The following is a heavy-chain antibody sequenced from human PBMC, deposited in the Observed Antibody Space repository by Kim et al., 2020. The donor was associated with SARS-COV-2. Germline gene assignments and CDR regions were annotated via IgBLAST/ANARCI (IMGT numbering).Heavy chain of an antibody. Sequence: YPASAKGRFTISRENAKNSWYLQMNSLRAGDSAVYYCVRGAVTRDYGMDVWGQGTTVTVSS. J-gene: IGHJ6*02. CDR3: VRGAVTRDYGMDV. V-gene: IGHV3-13*01. D-gene: IGHD2-21*02.